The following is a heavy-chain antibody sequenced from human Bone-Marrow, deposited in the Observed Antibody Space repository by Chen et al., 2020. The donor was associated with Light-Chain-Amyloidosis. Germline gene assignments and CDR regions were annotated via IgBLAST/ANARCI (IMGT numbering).Heavy chain of an antibody. D-gene: IGHD3-10*01. J-gene: IGHJ3*02. Sequence: QVQLQQWGAGLLKPSETLSLTCAVYGGSFSGYYWSWIRQPPGKGLEWIGEINHSGSTNYNPSLKSRVTISVDTSKNQFSLKLSSVTAADTAVYYCARNRIWFGQARSAFDIWGQGTMVTVSS. CDR1: GGSFSGYY. V-gene: IGHV4-34*01. CDR3: ARNRIWFGQARSAFDI. CDR2: INHSGST.